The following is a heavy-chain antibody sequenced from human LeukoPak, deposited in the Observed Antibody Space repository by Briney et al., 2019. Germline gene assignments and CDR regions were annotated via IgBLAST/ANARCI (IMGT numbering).Heavy chain of an antibody. V-gene: IGHV3-21*01. CDR3: AREGGDGDYYYYMAV. CDR1: GFTFTDYS. Sequence: GGSLRLSCSASGFTFTDYSMSWVRQAPGKGLEWVSIISRVSTYIYYADSVKGRFTVSRDNAKSSLYLQMTSLRAEDTAVYFCAREGGDGDYYYYMAVWGKGTTVTVSS. J-gene: IGHJ6*03. CDR2: ISRVSTYI. D-gene: IGHD2-21*02.